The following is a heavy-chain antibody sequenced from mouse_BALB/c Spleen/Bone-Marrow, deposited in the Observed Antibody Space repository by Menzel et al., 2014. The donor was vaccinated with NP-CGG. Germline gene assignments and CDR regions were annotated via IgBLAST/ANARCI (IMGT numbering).Heavy chain of an antibody. CDR3: ATMISDCYFDV. D-gene: IGHD2-4*01. Sequence: EVKLQESGAELVKPGASVKLSCTASGFNIKDTYMHWVKQRPEQGLEWIGRIDPANGNTKYDPKFQGKATITADTSSNTASLQRSSLSSEDTAVYFCATMISDCYFDVWGAETTVSVSS. V-gene: IGHV14-3*02. CDR1: GFNIKDTY. J-gene: IGHJ1*01. CDR2: IDPANGNT.